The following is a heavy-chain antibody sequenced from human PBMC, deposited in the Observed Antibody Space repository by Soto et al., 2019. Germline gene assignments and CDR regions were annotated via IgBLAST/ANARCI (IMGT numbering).Heavy chain of an antibody. CDR3: AKSEADSSAYVGYFNY. V-gene: IGHV3-30*18. CDR2: ISYDGTTQ. Sequence: GSLRLSYAAAGFTLSDYGMHWVRQAQAKGPEWLAVISYDGTTQHYADSGKGRFTISRDNFRNTLRLQINRLRGEDTAVYYCAKSEADSSAYVGYFNYWGQGTMVTVSS. D-gene: IGHD3-22*01. J-gene: IGHJ4*02. CDR1: GFTLSDYG.